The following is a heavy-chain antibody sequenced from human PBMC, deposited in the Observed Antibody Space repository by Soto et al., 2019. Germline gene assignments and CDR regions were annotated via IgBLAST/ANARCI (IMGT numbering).Heavy chain of an antibody. D-gene: IGHD6-13*01. V-gene: IGHV4-30-4*01. CDR1: GGSISSGDYY. J-gene: IGHJ6*02. CDR2: IYYSGST. Sequence: KASETLSLTCTVSGGSISSGDYYWSWIRQPPGKGLEWIGYIYYSGSTYYNPSLKSRVTISVDTSKNQFSLKLSSVTAADTAVYYCARGLIAAAGNYYYYYGMDVWGQGTTVTVSS. CDR3: ARGLIAAAGNYYYYYGMDV.